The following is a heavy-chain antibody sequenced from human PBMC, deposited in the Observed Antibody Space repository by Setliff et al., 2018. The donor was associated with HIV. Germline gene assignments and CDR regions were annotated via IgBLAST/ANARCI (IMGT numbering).Heavy chain of an antibody. J-gene: IGHJ4*02. CDR1: RFDFNNYW. CDR2: IGQDGSEK. Sequence: PGGSLRLSCAASRFDFNNYWMCWVRKAQGKELEWVANIGQDGSEKNYVDSVKCRFTISRDNAKNMLFLQMNSLRAEDTAVYYCARAHDNHDSSGYSHDSWGQGSLVTVSS. CDR3: ARAHDNHDSSGYSHDS. V-gene: IGHV3-7*01. D-gene: IGHD3-22*01.